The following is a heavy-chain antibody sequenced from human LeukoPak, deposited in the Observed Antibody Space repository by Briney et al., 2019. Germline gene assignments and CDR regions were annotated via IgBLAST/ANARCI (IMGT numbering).Heavy chain of an antibody. Sequence: GGSLRLSCAASGFTFDDYGMSWVRQAPGKGLEWVANIKQDGSEKYYVDSVKGRFTISRDNAKNSLYLQMNSLRAEDTAVYYCAREKETLLSITMVRGLIRRHYYMDVWGKGTTVTISS. CDR3: AREKETLLSITMVRGLIRRHYYMDV. D-gene: IGHD3-10*01. CDR2: IKQDGSEK. CDR1: GFTFDDYG. J-gene: IGHJ6*03. V-gene: IGHV3-7*01.